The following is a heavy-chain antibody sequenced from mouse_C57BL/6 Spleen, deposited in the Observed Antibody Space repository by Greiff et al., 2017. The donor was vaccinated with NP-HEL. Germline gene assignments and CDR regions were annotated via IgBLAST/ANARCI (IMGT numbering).Heavy chain of an antibody. CDR3: AREWDYYGSSTWFAY. V-gene: IGHV5-4*01. J-gene: IGHJ3*01. CDR1: GFTFSSYA. CDR2: ISDGGSYT. Sequence: VQLKQSGGGLVKPGGSLKLSCAASGFTFSSYAMSWVRQTPEKRLEWVATISDGGSYTYYPDNVKGRFTISRDNAKNNLYLQMSHLKAEDTAMYYWAREWDYYGSSTWFAYWGQGTLVTVSA. D-gene: IGHD1-1*01.